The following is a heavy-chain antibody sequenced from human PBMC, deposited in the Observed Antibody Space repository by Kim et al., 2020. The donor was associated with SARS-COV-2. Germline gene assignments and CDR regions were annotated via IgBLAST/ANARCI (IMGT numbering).Heavy chain of an antibody. V-gene: IGHV1-18*01. CDR3: ATFIAARSSSPLDY. J-gene: IGHJ4*02. D-gene: IGHD6-6*01. CDR2: ISAYNGNT. CDR1: GYTFTSYG. Sequence: ASVKVSCKASGYTFTSYGISWVRQAPGQGLEWMGWISAYNGNTNYAQKLQGRVTMTTDTSTSTAYMELRSLRSDDTAVYYCATFIAARSSSPLDYWGQGTLVTVSS.